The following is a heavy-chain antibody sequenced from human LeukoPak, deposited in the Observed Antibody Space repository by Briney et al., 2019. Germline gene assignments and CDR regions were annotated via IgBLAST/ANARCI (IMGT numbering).Heavy chain of an antibody. CDR2: ISYDGSNK. CDR1: GFTFSSYA. CDR3: ARVPGGRKIAVAAYFDY. J-gene: IGHJ4*02. D-gene: IGHD6-19*01. Sequence: GGSLRLSCAASGFTFSSYAMHWVRKAPGKGLEWVAVISYDGSNKYYADSVKGRFTISRDNSKNTLYLQMNSLRAEDTAVYYCARVPGGRKIAVAAYFDYWGQGTLVTVSS. V-gene: IGHV3-30-3*01.